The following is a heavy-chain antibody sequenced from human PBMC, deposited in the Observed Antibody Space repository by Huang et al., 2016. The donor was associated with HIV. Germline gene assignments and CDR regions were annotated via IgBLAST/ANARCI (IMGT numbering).Heavy chain of an antibody. Sequence: QVQLVQSGAEVKKPGASVKVSCKASGYTFTSYGISWVRQAPGQGLEWRGWISAYNGHTNDAQKRQGRVTMTTETSTSTAYMELRSLRSDDTAVYYCARDRGAVAGTSPGYWGQGTLVTVSS. CDR1: GYTFTSYG. V-gene: IGHV1-18*01. CDR2: ISAYNGHT. CDR3: ARDRGAVAGTSPGY. D-gene: IGHD6-19*01. J-gene: IGHJ4*02.